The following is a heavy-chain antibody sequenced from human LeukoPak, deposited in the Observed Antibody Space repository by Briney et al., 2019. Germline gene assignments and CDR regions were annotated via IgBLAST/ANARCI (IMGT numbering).Heavy chain of an antibody. V-gene: IGHV3-21*01. CDR3: ATGYSYGYHFDY. CDR2: ISSSSSYI. Sequence: GGTLRLSCAASGFTFSSYSMNWVRQAPGKGLEWVSSISSSSSYIYYADSVKGRFTISRDNAKNSLYLQMNSLRAEDTAVYYCATGYSYGYHFDYWGQGTLVTVSS. CDR1: GFTFSSYS. D-gene: IGHD5-18*01. J-gene: IGHJ4*02.